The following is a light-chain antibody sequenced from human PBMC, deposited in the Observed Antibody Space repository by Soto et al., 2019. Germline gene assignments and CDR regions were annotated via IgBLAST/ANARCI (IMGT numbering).Light chain of an antibody. CDR1: QSVTSNY. V-gene: IGKV3-20*01. J-gene: IGKJ1*01. CDR2: GAS. CDR3: QQYGNSPTT. Sequence: EIVLTQSPGTLSLSPGERATLSCRASQSVTSNYLAWYQQKPGQAPRLLFFGASIGATGIPDRFSGSGSGTDFTLTISRLQPEDFAVYHCQQYGNSPTTFGQGTKVDIK.